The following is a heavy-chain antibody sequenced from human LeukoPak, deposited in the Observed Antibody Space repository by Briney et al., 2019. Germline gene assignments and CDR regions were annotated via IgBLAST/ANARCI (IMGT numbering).Heavy chain of an antibody. CDR1: GGSISSSSYY. Sequence: PSETLSLTCTVSGGSISSSSYYCGWIRQPPGKGLEWIGSIYYSGSTYYNPSLKSRVTISVDTSKNQFSLKLSSVTAADTAVYYCARQKIFWSGYYPDYWGQGTLVTVSS. J-gene: IGHJ4*02. CDR3: ARQKIFWSGYYPDY. V-gene: IGHV4-39*01. CDR2: IYYSGST. D-gene: IGHD3-3*01.